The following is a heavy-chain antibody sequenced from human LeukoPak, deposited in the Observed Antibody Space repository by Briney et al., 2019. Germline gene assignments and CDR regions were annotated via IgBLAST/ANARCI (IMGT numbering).Heavy chain of an antibody. V-gene: IGHV3-7*03. Sequence: QPGGSLRLSCAASGFTFSSYAMSWVRQAPGRGLEWVGNINQDGSQNSSVDSVKGRFTISRDNAKNSLYLQMSNLRAEDTAVYFCARGGGLDVWGQGATVTVSS. CDR2: INQDGSQN. CDR1: GFTFSSYA. CDR3: ARGGGLDV. D-gene: IGHD3-16*01. J-gene: IGHJ6*02.